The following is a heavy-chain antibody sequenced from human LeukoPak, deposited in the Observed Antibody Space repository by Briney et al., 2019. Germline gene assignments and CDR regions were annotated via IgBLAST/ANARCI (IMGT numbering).Heavy chain of an antibody. J-gene: IGHJ4*02. CDR1: GYTFTSYY. V-gene: IGHV1-46*01. D-gene: IGHD2-15*01. CDR2: INPSGGST. CDR3: ARVSEIVVVVAAGEYYVDY. Sequence: ASVRVSCKASGYTFTSYYMLWVRQAPGQGLEWMGVINPSGGSTSYAQKFQGRVTMTRDKSTSTVYMELSSLRSEDTAVYYCARVSEIVVVVAAGEYYVDYWGQGTLVTVSS.